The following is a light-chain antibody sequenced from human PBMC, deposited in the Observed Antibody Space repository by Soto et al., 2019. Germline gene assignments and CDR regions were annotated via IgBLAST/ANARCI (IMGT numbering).Light chain of an antibody. CDR2: LGS. CDR3: MQALQTPRT. Sequence: DIVMTQSSLSLPVTSGEPASISCRSSQSLLHRNGYNYLDWYLQKPGQSPQLLIFLGSNRASGVPDRFSGSGSGTDFTLKISRVEAEDVGVYYCMQALQTPRTFGQGTKVEIK. CDR1: QSLLHRNGYNY. J-gene: IGKJ1*01. V-gene: IGKV2-28*01.